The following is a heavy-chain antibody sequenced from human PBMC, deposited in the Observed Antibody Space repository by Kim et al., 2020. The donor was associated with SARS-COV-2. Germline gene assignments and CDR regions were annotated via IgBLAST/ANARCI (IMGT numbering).Heavy chain of an antibody. Sequence: QKFQGRVTITADKSTSTAYMELSSLRSEDTAVYYCARGSIGSGYDPAFDIWGQGTMVTVSS. CDR3: ARGSIGSGYDPAFDI. D-gene: IGHD5-12*01. V-gene: IGHV1-69*04. J-gene: IGHJ3*02.